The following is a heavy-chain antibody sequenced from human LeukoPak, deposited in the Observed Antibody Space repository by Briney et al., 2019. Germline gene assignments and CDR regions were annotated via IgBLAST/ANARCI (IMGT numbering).Heavy chain of an antibody. D-gene: IGHD5-12*01. Sequence: ASVKVSCKASGYTLTGYYMHWVRQAPGQGLEWMGLINPNSGGTNYAQKFQGRVPMNRDTSISTDYMGLSRLRSDDTAVYYCARDSGYDCKDYWGQGTLVTVSS. CDR2: INPNSGGT. J-gene: IGHJ4*02. CDR3: ARDSGYDCKDY. CDR1: GYTLTGYY. V-gene: IGHV1-2*06.